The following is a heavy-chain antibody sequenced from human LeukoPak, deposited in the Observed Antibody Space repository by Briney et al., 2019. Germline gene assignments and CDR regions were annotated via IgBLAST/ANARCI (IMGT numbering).Heavy chain of an antibody. CDR2: LYSGGST. V-gene: IGHV3-53*04. Sequence: GGSLRLSCAASGFIFSNNYMTWVRQAPGKGLEWVSVLYSGGSTYYADSVKGRFTISRHISKNTLYLQMDRLRPEDTAVYYCATNRPPDYWGQGTLVTVSS. D-gene: IGHD6-6*01. CDR3: ATNRPPDY. J-gene: IGHJ4*02. CDR1: GFIFSNNY.